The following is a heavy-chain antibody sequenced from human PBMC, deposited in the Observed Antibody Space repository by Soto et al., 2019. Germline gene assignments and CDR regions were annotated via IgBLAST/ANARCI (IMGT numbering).Heavy chain of an antibody. CDR3: AKEEYSSTLDY. CDR1: GFTFSSYG. V-gene: IGHV3-30*18. Sequence: QVQLVESGGGVVQPGRSLRLSCAASGFTFSSYGMHWVRQAPGKGLEWVAVISYDGSNKYYADSVKGRFTISRDNSKNTLYLQMNSLRAEDTAVYYCAKEEYSSTLDYWGQGTLVAVSS. D-gene: IGHD6-6*01. J-gene: IGHJ4*02. CDR2: ISYDGSNK.